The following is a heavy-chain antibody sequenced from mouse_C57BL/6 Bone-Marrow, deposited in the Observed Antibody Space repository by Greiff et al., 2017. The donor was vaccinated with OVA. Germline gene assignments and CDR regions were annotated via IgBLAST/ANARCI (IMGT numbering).Heavy chain of an antibody. Sequence: DVKLVESGGGLVQPGGSLKLSCAASGFTFSDYGMAWVRQAPRKGPEWVAFISNLAYSIYYADTVTGRFTISRENAKNTLYLEMSSLRSEDTAIYYCARHEEAYYSNFFDYWGQCTTLTVSS. CDR3: ARHEEAYYSNFFDY. V-gene: IGHV5-15*01. J-gene: IGHJ2*01. D-gene: IGHD2-5*01. CDR2: ISNLAYSI. CDR1: GFTFSDYG.